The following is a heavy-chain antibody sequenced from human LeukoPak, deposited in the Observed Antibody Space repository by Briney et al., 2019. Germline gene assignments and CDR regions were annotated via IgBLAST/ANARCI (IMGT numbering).Heavy chain of an antibody. Sequence: ASVKVSCKASGYTFTGYYMHWVRQAPGQGLEWMGWINPNSGGTNYAQKFQGWVTMTRDTSISTAYMELSRLRSDDTAVYYCARVRCSGGSCPGYYGMDVWGQGTTVTVSS. V-gene: IGHV1-2*04. D-gene: IGHD2-15*01. CDR2: INPNSGGT. CDR1: GYTFTGYY. CDR3: ARVRCSGGSCPGYYGMDV. J-gene: IGHJ6*02.